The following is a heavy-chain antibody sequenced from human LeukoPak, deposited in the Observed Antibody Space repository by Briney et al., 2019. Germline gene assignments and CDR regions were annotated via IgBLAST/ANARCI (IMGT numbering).Heavy chain of an antibody. V-gene: IGHV5-51*01. Sequence: GESLEISCKGSGYSFTSYWIGWVRQMPGKGLEWMGIIYPDDSDTIYSPSFQGQVTISADKSTSTAHLQWSSLKASDTAMYYCARHDYSGTYSIDYWGQGTLVTVSS. J-gene: IGHJ4*02. CDR3: ARHDYSGTYSIDY. CDR2: IYPDDSDT. D-gene: IGHD1-26*01. CDR1: GYSFTSYW.